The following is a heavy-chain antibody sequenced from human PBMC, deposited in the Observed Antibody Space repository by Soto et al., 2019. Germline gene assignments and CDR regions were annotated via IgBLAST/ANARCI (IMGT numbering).Heavy chain of an antibody. D-gene: IGHD6-19*01. CDR3: ARRQWLVHAFDI. CDR2: MNPNSGNT. Sequence: QVQLVQSGAEVKKPGASVKVSCKASGYTFTSYDINWVRQATGQGLEWMGWMNPNSGNTGYAQKLQGRVTMTRNTSISTAYMELSSLRSEDKAGDYCARRQWLVHAFDIWGQGTMVTVSS. J-gene: IGHJ3*02. V-gene: IGHV1-8*01. CDR1: GYTFTSYD.